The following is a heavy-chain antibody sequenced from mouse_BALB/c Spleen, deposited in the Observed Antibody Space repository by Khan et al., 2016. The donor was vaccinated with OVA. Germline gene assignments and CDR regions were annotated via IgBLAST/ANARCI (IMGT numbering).Heavy chain of an antibody. CDR2: FSSGGSYT. CDR3: TRHRGYDGSNPYFDN. CDR1: GFSFSSYS. J-gene: IGHJ2*01. V-gene: IGHV5-6-4*01. Sequence: EVKLVESGGGLVRPGGSLKLSCGASGFSFSSYSMSWVRQTPEKRLEWVATFSSGGSYTYYPDSVKGRFTISRDNAKNTLYLQLSSLKSEDSAMYYWTRHRGYDGSNPYFDNWGQGTTLTVSS. D-gene: IGHD1-1*01.